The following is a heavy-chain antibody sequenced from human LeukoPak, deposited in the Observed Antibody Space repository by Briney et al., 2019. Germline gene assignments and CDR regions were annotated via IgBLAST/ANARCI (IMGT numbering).Heavy chain of an antibody. CDR2: INPNSGGT. Sequence: HWASVKVSCKASGYTFTGYYMHWVRQAPGQGLEWMGWINPNSGGTHYAQKFQGRVTMTRDTSISTMYLELNRLTSADTAIYYCARDFDWGPDYWGPGTLVAVPS. CDR3: ARDFDWGPDY. CDR1: GYTFTGYY. J-gene: IGHJ4*02. D-gene: IGHD3-16*01. V-gene: IGHV1-2*02.